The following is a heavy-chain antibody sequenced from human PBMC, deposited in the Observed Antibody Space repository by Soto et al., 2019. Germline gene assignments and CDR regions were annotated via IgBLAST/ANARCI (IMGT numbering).Heavy chain of an antibody. V-gene: IGHV3-23*01. CDR1: GFTFISYA. CDR2: ISGSGAST. J-gene: IGHJ4*02. CDR3: AKDKGSLGAGSYGIFDH. Sequence: EVQLLESGGGLVQPGGSLRLSCAASGFTFISYAMIWVRQAPGKGLEWVSGISGSGASTFYADSLKGRFTISRDNSKNTLYLHMSSLRAEDTAIYYCAKDKGSLGAGSYGIFDHWGQGTLVTVSS. D-gene: IGHD3-10*01.